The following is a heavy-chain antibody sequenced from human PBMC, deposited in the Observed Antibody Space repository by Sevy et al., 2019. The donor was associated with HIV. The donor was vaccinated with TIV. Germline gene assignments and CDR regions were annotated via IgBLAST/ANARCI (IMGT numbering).Heavy chain of an antibody. Sequence: SETLSLTCTVSGGSISSYYWSWIRQPPGKGLEWIGYIYYSGSTNYNPSLKSRVTISVDTSKNQFSLKLRSVTAADTAVYYCAGDSPIAAAGKDYYYYMDVWGKGTTVTVSS. J-gene: IGHJ6*03. CDR3: AGDSPIAAAGKDYYYYMDV. CDR2: IYYSGST. D-gene: IGHD6-13*01. V-gene: IGHV4-59*01. CDR1: GGSISSYY.